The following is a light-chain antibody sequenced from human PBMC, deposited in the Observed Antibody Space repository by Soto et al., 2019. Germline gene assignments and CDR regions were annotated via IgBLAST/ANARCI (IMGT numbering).Light chain of an antibody. J-gene: IGLJ1*01. CDR1: SSDVGGYNY. CDR3: SSYTSSSTPLYV. Sequence: QSVLTQPASVSGSPGQSITISCTGTSSDVGGYNYVSWYKQHPGKAPKLMIYDVSNRPSGVSNRFSGSKSGNTASLTISGLQAEDEADYYCSSYTSSSTPLYVFGTETKLTVL. CDR2: DVS. V-gene: IGLV2-14*01.